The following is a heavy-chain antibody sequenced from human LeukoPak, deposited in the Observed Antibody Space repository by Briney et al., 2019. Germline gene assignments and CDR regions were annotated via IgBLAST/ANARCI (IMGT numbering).Heavy chain of an antibody. Sequence: GGSLRLSCAASGFTFSSYGMHWVRQAPGKGLDWVAVISNDGSKKYYADSVKGRFTISRDSSKSTLSLQVSSLRTEDTAVYYCAKDRYSYAFEYSDSWGQGTLVTVSS. CDR3: AKDRYSYAFEYSDS. V-gene: IGHV3-30*18. D-gene: IGHD5-18*01. CDR2: ISNDGSKK. J-gene: IGHJ4*02. CDR1: GFTFSSYG.